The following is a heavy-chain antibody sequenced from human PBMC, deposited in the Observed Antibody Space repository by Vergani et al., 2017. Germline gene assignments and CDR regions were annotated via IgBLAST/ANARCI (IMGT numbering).Heavy chain of an antibody. CDR3: ARGPTYYDILTGHFDY. V-gene: IGHV1-69*01. CDR2: IIPIFGTA. J-gene: IGHJ4*02. D-gene: IGHD3-9*01. Sequence: QVQLVQSGAEVKKPGSSVKVSCKASGGTFSSYAISWVRQAPGQGLEWMGGIIPIFGTANYAQKFQGRVTITADESTSTAYMELSSLRSEDTAVYYWARGPTYYDILTGHFDYWRQGTLVTVSS. CDR1: GGTFSSYA.